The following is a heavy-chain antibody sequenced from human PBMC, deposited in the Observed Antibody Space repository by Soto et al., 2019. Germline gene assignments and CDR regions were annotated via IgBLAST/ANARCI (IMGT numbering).Heavy chain of an antibody. CDR1: GFTFSSYA. D-gene: IGHD2-21*02. J-gene: IGHJ6*02. V-gene: IGHV3-30-3*01. CDR2: ISYDGSNK. CDR3: ARGGYCGGDCYRYYYYGMDV. Sequence: QVQLVESGGGVVQPGRSLRLSCAASGFTFSSYAMHWVRQAPGKGLEWVAVISYDGSNKYYADSVKGRFTISRDNSKNTLYLQMNSLRADDTAVYYCARGGYCGGDCYRYYYYGMDVWGQGTTVTVSS.